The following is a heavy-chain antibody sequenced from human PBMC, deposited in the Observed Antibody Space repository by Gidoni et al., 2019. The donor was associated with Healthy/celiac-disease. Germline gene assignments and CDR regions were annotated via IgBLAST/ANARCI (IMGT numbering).Heavy chain of an antibody. D-gene: IGHD6-13*01. CDR1: GYTFTGYY. CDR3: AKSIAAAEPYNGFDP. J-gene: IGHJ5*02. CDR2: INHNSGGK. V-gene: IGHV1-2*02. Sequence: QVQLVQSGAEVKKPGASVKVSCKASGYTFTGYYMHWVRQAPGQGLEWMGWINHNSGGKNYAQKFQGRVTMTRDTSISTAYMELSRRRSDETAVYYCAKSIAAAEPYNGFDPWGQGTLVTVSS.